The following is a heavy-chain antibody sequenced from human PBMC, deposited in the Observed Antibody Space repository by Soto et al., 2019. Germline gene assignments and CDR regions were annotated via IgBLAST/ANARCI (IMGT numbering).Heavy chain of an antibody. V-gene: IGHV3-23*01. CDR3: AKDYDYGHSLPFDY. D-gene: IGHD4-17*01. CDR1: GFSFTDYG. J-gene: IGHJ4*02. Sequence: DVQLLEAGGGLVQPGGSLRLSCAASGFSFTDYGMSWVRQAPGKGLEWLSAIIGNGDTAYYADSVRGRFTISRDNSKNTVYLQLNDLGAGDTAIYYCAKDYDYGHSLPFDYWGQGTLVTVSS. CDR2: IIGNGDTA.